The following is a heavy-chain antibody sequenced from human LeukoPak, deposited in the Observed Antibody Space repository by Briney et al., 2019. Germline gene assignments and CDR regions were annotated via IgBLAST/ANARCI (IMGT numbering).Heavy chain of an antibody. D-gene: IGHD2-15*01. Sequence: GGSLRLSCAASGFTFSSYSMNWVRQAPGKGLEWVSYISSSSSTIYYADSVKGRFTISRDNAKNSLFLQMNSLRDEDTAVYYCASDSPGYDSGSYFAYWGQGTLVTVSS. CDR3: ASDSPGYDSGSYFAY. CDR1: GFTFSSYS. CDR2: ISSSSSTI. J-gene: IGHJ4*02. V-gene: IGHV3-48*02.